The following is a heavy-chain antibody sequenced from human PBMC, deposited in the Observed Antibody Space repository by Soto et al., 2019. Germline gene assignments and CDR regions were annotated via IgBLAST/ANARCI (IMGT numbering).Heavy chain of an antibody. CDR2: ISYDGSNK. D-gene: IGHD2-21*02. V-gene: IGHV3-30*18. CDR1: GFTFSSYG. J-gene: IGHJ2*01. Sequence: QVQLVESGGGVVQPGRSLRLSCAASGFTFSSYGMHWVRQAPGKGLEWVAVISYDGSNKYYADPVKGRFTISRDNSKNTLYLQMNGLSAEDTAVYYCAKGLAYCGGDCYSHFDLWGRGTLVTVSS. CDR3: AKGLAYCGGDCYSHFDL.